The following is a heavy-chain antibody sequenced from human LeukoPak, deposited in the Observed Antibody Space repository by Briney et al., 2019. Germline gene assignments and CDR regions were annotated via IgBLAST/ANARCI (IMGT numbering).Heavy chain of an antibody. Sequence: ASETLSLTCTVSGGSISSSSYYWGWIRQPPGKGLEWIGSIYYSGSTYYNPSLKSRVTISVDTSKNQFSLKLSSVTAADTAVYYCARKKRGFNSSGVLDYWGQGTLVTVSS. CDR2: IYYSGST. CDR1: GGSISSSSYY. CDR3: ARKKRGFNSSGVLDY. D-gene: IGHD6-19*01. J-gene: IGHJ4*02. V-gene: IGHV4-39*07.